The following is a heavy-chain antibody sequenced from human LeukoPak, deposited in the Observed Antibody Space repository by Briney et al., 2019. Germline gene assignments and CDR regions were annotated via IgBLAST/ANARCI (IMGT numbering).Heavy chain of an antibody. J-gene: IGHJ3*02. Sequence: ASVKVSCKASGYTFTSYYMHWVRQAPGQGLEWMGIINPSGGSTSYAQKFQGRVTMTRDTSTSTVYMELGSLRSEDTAVYYCARDHIERFRVVRARSAFDIWGQGTMVTVSS. D-gene: IGHD3-10*01. V-gene: IGHV1-46*01. CDR1: GYTFTSYY. CDR2: INPSGGST. CDR3: ARDHIERFRVVRARSAFDI.